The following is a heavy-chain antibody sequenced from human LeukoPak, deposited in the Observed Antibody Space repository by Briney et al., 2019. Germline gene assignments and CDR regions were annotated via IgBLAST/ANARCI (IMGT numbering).Heavy chain of an antibody. D-gene: IGHD3-22*01. CDR3: ARDWETLTYYDSSGQEY. CDR1: GFTFGDYA. Sequence: GGSLRLSCTASGFTFGDYAMSWFRQAPGKGLEWVGFIRSKAYGGTTEYAASVKGRFTISRDDSKSIAYLQMNSLKTEDTAIYFCARDWETLTYYDSSGQEYWGQGTMVTVSS. V-gene: IGHV3-49*03. CDR2: IRSKAYGGTT. J-gene: IGHJ3*01.